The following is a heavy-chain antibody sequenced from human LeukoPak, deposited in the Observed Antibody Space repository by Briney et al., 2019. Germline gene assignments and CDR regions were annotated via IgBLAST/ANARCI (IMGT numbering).Heavy chain of an antibody. CDR2: ITTSSTTK. J-gene: IGHJ3*02. CDR1: GFAFNTYS. Sequence: PGGSLRLSCAASGFAFNTYSMNWVRQAPGKGLQWVSSITTSSTTKYYADSVKGRFTISRDNAKNSLYLQMDSLRDEDTAVYYCVRDAAYSAFNMWGQGTVVTVSS. D-gene: IGHD4-11*01. V-gene: IGHV3-48*02. CDR3: VRDAAYSAFNM.